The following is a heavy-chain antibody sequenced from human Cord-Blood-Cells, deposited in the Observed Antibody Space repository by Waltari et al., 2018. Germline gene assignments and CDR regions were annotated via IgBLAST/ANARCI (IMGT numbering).Heavy chain of an antibody. CDR2: IYHSGST. D-gene: IGHD3-3*01. J-gene: IGHJ5*02. V-gene: IGHV4-30-2*01. Sequence: QLQLQESGSGLVKPSQTLSLTCAVSGGSISLRGYSWSWFRQQPGKGLEWIGYIYHSGSTYYNPSLKSRVTISVDRSKNQFSLKLSSVTAADTAVYYCARSPRYYDFWSGYYTDWFDPWGQGTLVTVSS. CDR3: ARSPRYYDFWSGYYTDWFDP. CDR1: GGSISLRGYS.